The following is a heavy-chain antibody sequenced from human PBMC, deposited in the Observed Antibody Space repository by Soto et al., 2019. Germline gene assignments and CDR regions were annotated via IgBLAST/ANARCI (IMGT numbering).Heavy chain of an antibody. D-gene: IGHD6-6*01. CDR2: ISAYNGNT. Sequence: QVQLVQSGAEVKKPGASVKVSCKASGYTFTSYGISWVQQAPGQGLEWMGWISAYNGNTNYAQKLQGRVTMTTDTSTSTAYMELRSLRSDDTAVYYCARDSSSRHYYYYGMDVWGQGTTVTVSS. CDR3: ARDSSSRHYYYYGMDV. V-gene: IGHV1-18*01. J-gene: IGHJ6*02. CDR1: GYTFTSYG.